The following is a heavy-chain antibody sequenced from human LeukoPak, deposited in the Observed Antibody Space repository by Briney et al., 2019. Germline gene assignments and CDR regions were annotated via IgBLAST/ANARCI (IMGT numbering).Heavy chain of an antibody. CDR3: ARGRGDYGDYVYFQH. CDR1: GGSFSGYY. V-gene: IGHV4-34*01. CDR2: INHSGNT. D-gene: IGHD4-17*01. J-gene: IGHJ1*01. Sequence: SETLSLTCAVYGGSFSGYYWSWIRQPPGKGLEWIGEINHSGNTNYNPSLKSRVTMSTDTSKNQFSLKLSSVTAADTAVYYCARGRGDYGDYVYFQHWGQGTLVTVSS.